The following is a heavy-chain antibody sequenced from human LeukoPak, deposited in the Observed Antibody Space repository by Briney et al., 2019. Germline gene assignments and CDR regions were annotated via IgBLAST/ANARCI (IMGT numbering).Heavy chain of an antibody. V-gene: IGHV3-7*01. CDR2: IKQDGSEK. CDR3: ARDSAYCGGDCQGYYFDY. D-gene: IGHD2-21*02. J-gene: IGHJ4*02. CDR1: GFTFSSYW. Sequence: GSLRLSCAGSGFTFSSYWMSWVRQAPGKGLEWVANIKQDGSEKYYVDSVKGRFTISRDNAKNSLYLQMNSLRAEDTAVYYCARDSAYCGGDCQGYYFDYWGQGTLVTVSS.